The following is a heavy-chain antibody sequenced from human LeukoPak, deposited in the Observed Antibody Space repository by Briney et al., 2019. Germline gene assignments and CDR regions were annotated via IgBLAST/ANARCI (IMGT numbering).Heavy chain of an antibody. CDR3: ARNRYYYGSGNYGVPNWFDP. V-gene: IGHV4-39*01. J-gene: IGHJ5*02. CDR2: IYYSGST. CDR1: GGSISSNSYY. D-gene: IGHD3-10*01. Sequence: SETLSLTCTVSGGSISSNSYYWGWIRQPPGKGLKWIGSIYYSGSTYYNPSLKSRVTISVDTSKNQFSLKLNSVTAADTAVYYCARNRYYYGSGNYGVPNWFDPWGQGTLVTVSS.